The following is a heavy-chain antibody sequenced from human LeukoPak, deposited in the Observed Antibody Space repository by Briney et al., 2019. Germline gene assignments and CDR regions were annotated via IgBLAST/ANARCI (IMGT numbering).Heavy chain of an antibody. J-gene: IGHJ5*02. CDR2: IGSNSDYI. D-gene: IGHD3-10*01. CDR3: ARDRGYGSGSSQNWFDP. V-gene: IGHV3-21*01. Sequence: PGGSLRLSCVASGFTFSSYTMIWVRQAPGKGLEWVSSIGSNSDYIYHADSVKGRFTISRDNAKNSLFLQMNSLTADDTAVYYCARDRGYGSGSSQNWFDPWGQGTLVTVSS. CDR1: GFTFSSYT.